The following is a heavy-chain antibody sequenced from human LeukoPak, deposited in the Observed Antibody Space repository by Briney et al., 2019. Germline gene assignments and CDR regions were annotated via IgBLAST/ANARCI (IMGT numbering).Heavy chain of an antibody. CDR2: INHSGST. CDR3: ARLAKYGSGSYYNWQYGMDV. J-gene: IGHJ6*02. D-gene: IGHD3-10*01. Sequence: SETLSLTCAVYGGSFSGYYWSWIRQPPGKGLEWIGEINHSGSTNYNPSLKSRVTISVDTSKNQFSLKLSSVTAADTAMYYCARLAKYGSGSYYNWQYGMDVWGQGTTVTVSS. CDR1: GGSFSGYY. V-gene: IGHV4-34*01.